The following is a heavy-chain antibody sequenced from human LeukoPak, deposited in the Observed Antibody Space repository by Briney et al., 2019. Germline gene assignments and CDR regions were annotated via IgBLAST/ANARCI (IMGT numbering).Heavy chain of an antibody. J-gene: IGHJ4*02. CDR1: GFTVSSNY. Sequence: HPGGSLRLSCAASGFTVSSNYMSWVRQAPGKGLEWVSVIYSGGNTYYADSVKGRFTISRDNSKNTLYLQMNSLRAEDTAVYYCARLEYSSTGNYWGQGTLVTVSS. CDR3: ARLEYSSTGNY. V-gene: IGHV3-66*02. D-gene: IGHD6-6*01. CDR2: IYSGGNT.